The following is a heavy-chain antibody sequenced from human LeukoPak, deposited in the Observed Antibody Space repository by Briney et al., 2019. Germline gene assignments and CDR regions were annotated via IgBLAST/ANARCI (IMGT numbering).Heavy chain of an antibody. J-gene: IGHJ5*02. CDR3: VRARIAVTGTGINLDWFDP. CDR2: ISYTGST. V-gene: IGHV4-59*08. CDR1: GGSISRYY. D-gene: IGHD6-19*01. Sequence: SETLSLTCTVSGGSISRYYWSWIRQPPGKGLEWIGYISYTGSTTYNSSLKSRVTISLDTSQNQFSLKLSSVTAADTAVYYCVRARIAVTGTGINLDWFDPWGQGTLVTVSS.